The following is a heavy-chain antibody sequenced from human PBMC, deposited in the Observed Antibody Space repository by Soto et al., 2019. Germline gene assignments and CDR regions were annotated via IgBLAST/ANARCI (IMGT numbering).Heavy chain of an antibody. D-gene: IGHD3-22*01. J-gene: IGHJ5*02. Sequence: SETLSLTCVVSGYSISSGYYWAWVRQPPGKELEWIGSIYHSGKTYYKPSLRSRVTVSVDTSKNQFSMKLISVTAADTAVYYCARDKRVTMIGGWFDPWGQGTLVTVSS. V-gene: IGHV4-38-2*02. CDR1: GYSISSGYY. CDR2: IYHSGKT. CDR3: ARDKRVTMIGGWFDP.